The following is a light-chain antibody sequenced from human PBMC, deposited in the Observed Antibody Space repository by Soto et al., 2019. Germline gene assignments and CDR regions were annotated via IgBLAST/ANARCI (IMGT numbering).Light chain of an antibody. CDR1: TRDVGGYNV. Sequence: QSVLTQPPSVSGSPGQSITISCTGTTRDVGGYNVVSWYQLQPGKAPKLMIFEVCTPPSGVSNRFSGSKSGNTASLTISGLQAEDEDYYYCSSYTSSGTRVFGTGTKLTVL. CDR3: SSYTSSGTRV. J-gene: IGLJ1*01. CDR2: EVC. V-gene: IGLV2-14*01.